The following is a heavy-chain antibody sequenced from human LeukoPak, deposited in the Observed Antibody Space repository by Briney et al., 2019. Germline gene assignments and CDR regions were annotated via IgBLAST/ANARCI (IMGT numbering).Heavy chain of an antibody. D-gene: IGHD3-10*01. V-gene: IGHV4-59*01. CDR2: IYYSGST. CDR3: ARGNALLQGVFHFDY. J-gene: IGHJ4*02. Sequence: SETLSLTCTVPGGSISSYYWSWIRQPPGQGLEWIGYIYYSGSTNYNPSLKSRVTISVDTSKNQFSLKLSSVTAADTAVYYCARGNALLQGVFHFDYWGRGTLVPVSS. CDR1: GGSISSYY.